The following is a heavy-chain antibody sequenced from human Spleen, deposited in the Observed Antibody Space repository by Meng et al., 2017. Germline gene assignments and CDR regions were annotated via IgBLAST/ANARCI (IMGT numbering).Heavy chain of an antibody. J-gene: IGHJ4*02. CDR3: ATKTTELDN. V-gene: IGHV3-48*03. CDR1: SLTYRSYE. CDR2: ISSSGSVT. D-gene: IGHD1-1*01. Sequence: GESLKISCAASSLTYRSYEMNWVRQRPGKGLEWVSYISSSGSVTHYADSVQGRFTVSRDNAKKSVYLQMNSLRVEDTAVYYCATKTTELDNWGQGTQVTVSS.